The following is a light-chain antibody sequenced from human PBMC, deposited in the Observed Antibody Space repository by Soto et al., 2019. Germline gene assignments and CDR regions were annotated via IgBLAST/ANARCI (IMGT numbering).Light chain of an antibody. CDR3: SSYTSSSTRV. J-gene: IGLJ1*01. V-gene: IGLV2-14*01. CDR1: SGDIGGYKY. CDR2: DVS. Sequence: QSALTQPASVSGSPGQSITISCTGTSGDIGGYKYVSWYQQHPGKAPRLMIYDVSNRPSGVSNRFSGSKSGNTASLTISGLQAEDEADYYCSSYTSSSTRVFGTGTKLTVL.